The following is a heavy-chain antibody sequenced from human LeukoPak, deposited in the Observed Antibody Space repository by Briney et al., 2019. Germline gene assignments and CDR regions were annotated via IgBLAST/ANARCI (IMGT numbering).Heavy chain of an antibody. Sequence: ASVKVSCKASGGTLSSYAISWVRQAPGQGLEWMGRISAYNGNTNYAQRLQGRVTMTTDTSTSTAYMELRSLRSDDTAVYYCAGGASSSWFDYWGQGTLVTVSS. CDR1: GGTLSSYA. J-gene: IGHJ4*02. D-gene: IGHD6-13*01. CDR3: AGGASSSWFDY. CDR2: ISAYNGNT. V-gene: IGHV1-18*01.